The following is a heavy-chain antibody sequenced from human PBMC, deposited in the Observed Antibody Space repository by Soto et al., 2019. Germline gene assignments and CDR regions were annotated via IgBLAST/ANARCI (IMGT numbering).Heavy chain of an antibody. V-gene: IGHV3-30*18. J-gene: IGHJ4*02. CDR1: GFTFSSFA. CDR3: AKDQGYYGSGSRHGIDY. CDR2: ISYDESNK. D-gene: IGHD3-10*01. Sequence: GGSLRLSCAGSGFTFSSFAMHWVRQAPGKGLEWVAVISYDESNKYYADSVKGRFTISRDSSKNTLFLQMNNLRGEDTAVYYCAKDQGYYGSGSRHGIDYWGQGTLVTVSS.